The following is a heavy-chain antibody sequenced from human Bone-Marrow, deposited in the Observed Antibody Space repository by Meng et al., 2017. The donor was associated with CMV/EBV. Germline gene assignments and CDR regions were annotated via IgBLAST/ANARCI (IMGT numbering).Heavy chain of an antibody. D-gene: IGHD6-19*01. CDR1: GFSLNSRGMC. J-gene: IGHJ4*02. CDR3: ARSDPNLGPYTTGWYYFDY. V-gene: IGHV2-70*20. CDR2: IDWDNDK. Sequence: SGPTLVKPTQTLTLTCSFSGFSLNSRGMCVSWVRQPPGKAPEWLALIDWDNDKYYSASLKPRLTISMDTSKNQVVLKMTNMDPVDTATYYCARSDPNLGPYTTGWYYFDYWGQGSLVTVSS.